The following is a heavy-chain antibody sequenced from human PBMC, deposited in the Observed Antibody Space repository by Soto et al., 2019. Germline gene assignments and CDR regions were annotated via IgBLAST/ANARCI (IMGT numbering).Heavy chain of an antibody. V-gene: IGHV4-39*01. CDR3: ARGRGCSNTSCYFRLYYYYMDV. D-gene: IGHD2-2*01. J-gene: IGHJ6*03. CDR2: IYYSGST. Sequence: SETLSLTCTVSGGSISSSSYYWGWIRQPPGKGLEWIGSIYYSGSTYYNPSLKSRVTISVDTSKNQFSLKLSSVTAADTAVYYCARGRGCSNTSCYFRLYYYYMDVWGKGTTVTVSS. CDR1: GGSISSSSYY.